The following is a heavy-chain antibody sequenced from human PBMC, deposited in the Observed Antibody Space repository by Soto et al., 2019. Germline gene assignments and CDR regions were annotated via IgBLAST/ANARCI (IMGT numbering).Heavy chain of an antibody. J-gene: IGHJ4*02. V-gene: IGHV4-4*07. CDR1: GDSISGYY. Sequence: PSETLSLTCTVSGDSISGYYWNWIRQPAGKGLEWIGRIYASGSTTSNRSLRSRVALSVDTSRNQFSLNLNSVTAADTAMYYCARSGYSSAWYTAFDSWSQGILVTVSS. D-gene: IGHD6-19*01. CDR2: IYASGST. CDR3: ARSGYSSAWYTAFDS.